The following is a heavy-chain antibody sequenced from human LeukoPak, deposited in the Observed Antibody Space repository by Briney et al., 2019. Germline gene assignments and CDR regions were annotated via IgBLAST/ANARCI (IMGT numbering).Heavy chain of an antibody. J-gene: IGHJ4*02. CDR2: INHSGST. D-gene: IGHD4-17*01. CDR1: GGSFSGYY. V-gene: IGHV4-34*01. Sequence: SETLSLTCAVYGGSFSGYYWSWIRQPPGKGLEWIGEINHSGSTNYNPSLKSRVTISVDTSKNQFSLKLSSVTAADTAVYYCARHESTVTTLDDWGQGTLVTVSS. CDR3: ARHESTVTTLDD.